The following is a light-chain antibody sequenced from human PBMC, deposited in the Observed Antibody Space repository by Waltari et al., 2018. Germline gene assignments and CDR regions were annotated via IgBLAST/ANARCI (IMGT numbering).Light chain of an antibody. V-gene: IGLV2-23*02. J-gene: IGLJ1*01. Sequence: QSGLTQPASVSGSPGPSITISCTGTSSDVGNYNLVSWYQQYPGKAPKLMVYEVTKRTSGVSDRFPGSKSGNTASLTIYGLQSEDEADYYCCSYAGLGIYVFGTGTKVTVL. CDR1: SSDVGNYNL. CDR2: EVT. CDR3: CSYAGLGIYV.